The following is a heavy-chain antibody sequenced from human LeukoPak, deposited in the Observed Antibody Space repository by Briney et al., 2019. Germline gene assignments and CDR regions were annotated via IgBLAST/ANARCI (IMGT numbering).Heavy chain of an antibody. V-gene: IGHV4-39*01. CDR1: GGSISSSSYY. CDR2: IYYSGST. J-gene: IGHJ4*02. CDR3: ARGSGYYGEDFEY. Sequence: PSETLSLTCTVSGGSISSSSYYWGWIRQPPGKGLEWIGSIYYSGSTYYNPSLKSRVTISVDTSKNQFSLKLRSVTAADTAVYYCARGSGYYGEDFEYWGQGTLVTVSS. D-gene: IGHD3-22*01.